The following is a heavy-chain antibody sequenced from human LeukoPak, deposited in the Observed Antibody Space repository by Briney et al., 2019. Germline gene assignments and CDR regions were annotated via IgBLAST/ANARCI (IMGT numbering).Heavy chain of an antibody. CDR2: ISSSSSYI. CDR3: ARAWEYYYDSSGYPTNYFDY. D-gene: IGHD3-22*01. CDR1: GFTFSSYS. V-gene: IGHV3-21*01. Sequence: PGGSLRLSCAASGFTFSSYSMNWVRQAPGKGLEWVSSISSSSSYIYYADSVKGRFTISRDNAKNSLYLQMNSLRAEDTAVYYCARAWEYYYDSSGYPTNYFDYWGQGTLVTVSS. J-gene: IGHJ4*02.